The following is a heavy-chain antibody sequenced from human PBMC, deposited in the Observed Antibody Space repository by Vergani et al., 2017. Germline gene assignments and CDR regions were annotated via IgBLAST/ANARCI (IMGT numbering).Heavy chain of an antibody. Sequence: QVQLQESGPGLVKPSETLSLTCTVSGGPISSYYWSWIRQPPGKGLEWIGYIYYSGSTNYNPSLKSRVTISVDTSKNQFSLKLSSVTAADTAVYYCAAARETYYYGSGSPYYYGMDVWGQGTTVTVS. CDR2: IYYSGST. J-gene: IGHJ6*02. CDR1: GGPISSYY. D-gene: IGHD3-10*01. CDR3: AAARETYYYGSGSPYYYGMDV. V-gene: IGHV4-59*01.